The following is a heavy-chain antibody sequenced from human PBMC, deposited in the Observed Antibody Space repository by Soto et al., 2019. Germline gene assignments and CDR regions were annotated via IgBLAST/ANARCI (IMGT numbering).Heavy chain of an antibody. CDR2: IYYSGST. J-gene: IGHJ4*02. D-gene: IGHD2-21*02. Sequence: QVQLQESGPGLVKPSGTLSLTCAVSGGSISSGDWCWSWVRQSPGKGLEWIGEIYYSGSTTYNPSLKSRVTISADKSENQFSLRLSSVTAADTAVYYCVRRGCDSIFGSLDYWGQGTLVTVSS. V-gene: IGHV4-4*02. CDR1: GGSISSGDW. CDR3: VRRGCDSIFGSLDY.